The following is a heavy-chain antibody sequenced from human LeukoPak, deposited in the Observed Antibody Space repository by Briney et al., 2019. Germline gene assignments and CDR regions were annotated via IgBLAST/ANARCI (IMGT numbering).Heavy chain of an antibody. V-gene: IGHV4-38-2*02. CDR1: GYSISSGHY. D-gene: IGHD1-1*01. J-gene: IGHJ4*02. Sequence: SETLSLTCTVSGYSISSGHYWGWIRQPPGKGLEWIGSIYHGETTYYNPSLKTRLTISLDTSKNQFSLRSSSVTAADTAVYYCASNWSDFDYWGQGILVTVSS. CDR3: ASNWSDFDY. CDR2: IYHGETT.